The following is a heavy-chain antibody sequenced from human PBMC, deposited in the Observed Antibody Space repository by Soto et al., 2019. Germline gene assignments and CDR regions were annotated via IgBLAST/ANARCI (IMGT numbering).Heavy chain of an antibody. CDR1: GGTFSSYA. J-gene: IGHJ6*02. V-gene: IGHV1-69*13. D-gene: IGHD1-26*01. CDR3: ARVAAQVGDTTQRYYYYYGMDV. Sequence: SVKVSCKASGGTFSSYAISWVRQAPGQGLEWMGGIIPIFGTANYAQKFQGRVTITADESTSTAYMELSSLRSEDTAVYYCARVAAQVGDTTQRYYYYYGMDVWGQGTTVTVSS. CDR2: IIPIFGTA.